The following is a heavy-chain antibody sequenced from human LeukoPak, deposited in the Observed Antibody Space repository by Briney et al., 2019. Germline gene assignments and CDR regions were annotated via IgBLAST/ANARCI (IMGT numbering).Heavy chain of an antibody. D-gene: IGHD3-10*01. J-gene: IGHJ4*02. CDR3: AREANYYGSGSYFEGTFDY. CDR1: GGSISSYY. CDR2: IYHNGIT. V-gene: IGHV4-59*01. Sequence: KPSETLSLTCTVSGGSISSYYWSWIRQPAGKGLEWIGYIYHNGITNYNPSLKSRVTISIDTSKNEFSLKLTSVIAADTAVYFCAREANYYGSGSYFEGTFDYWGQGSLVTVSS.